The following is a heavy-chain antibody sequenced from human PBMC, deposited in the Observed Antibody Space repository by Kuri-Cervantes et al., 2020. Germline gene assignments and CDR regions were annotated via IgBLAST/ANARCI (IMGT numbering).Heavy chain of an antibody. J-gene: IGHJ3*02. D-gene: IGHD3-9*01. Sequence: SQTLSLTCAVYGGSFSGYYWSWIRQPPGKGLEWIGEINHSGSTNYNPSLKSRVTISVDTSKNQFSLKLSSVTAADTAVYYCARGHVLRYFDWLLGDAFGIWGQGTMVTVSS. CDR1: GGSFSGYY. CDR3: ARGHVLRYFDWLLGDAFGI. V-gene: IGHV4-34*01. CDR2: INHSGST.